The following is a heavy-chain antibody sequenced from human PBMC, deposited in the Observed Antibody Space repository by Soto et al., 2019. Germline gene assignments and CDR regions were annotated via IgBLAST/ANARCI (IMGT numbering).Heavy chain of an antibody. CDR3: ARDPWTYYYDSSGYYSLDY. D-gene: IGHD3-22*01. V-gene: IGHV1-18*04. CDR2: ISAYNGNT. Sequence: GASVKVSCKASGYTFTSYGISWVRQAPGQGLEWMGWISAYNGNTNYAQKLQGRVTMTTDTSTSTAYMELRSLRSDDTAVYYCARDPWTYYYDSSGYYSLDYWGQGTLVTVSS. J-gene: IGHJ4*02. CDR1: GYTFTSYG.